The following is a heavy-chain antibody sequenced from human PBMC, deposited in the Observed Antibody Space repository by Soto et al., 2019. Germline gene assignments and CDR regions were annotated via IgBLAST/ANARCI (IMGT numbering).Heavy chain of an antibody. V-gene: IGHV3-9*01. CDR3: AKGGYCSGTSCLGAFDI. J-gene: IGHJ3*02. D-gene: IGHD2-2*01. CDR1: GFIFDDYG. Sequence: EAQLVESGGGLVQPGRSLRLSCAASGFIFDDYGMHWVRQAPGKGLEWVSGISWNSGSIDYADSVKGRFTVSRDNAKNSLYLQMNSLRAEDTALYYCAKGGYCSGTSCLGAFDIWGQGTMVTVSS. CDR2: ISWNSGSI.